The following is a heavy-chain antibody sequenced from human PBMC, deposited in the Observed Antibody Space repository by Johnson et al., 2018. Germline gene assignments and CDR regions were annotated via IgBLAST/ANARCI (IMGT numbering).Heavy chain of an antibody. CDR2: IPYNGNT. CDR1: GGSIGSGDNY. D-gene: IGHD1-14*01. V-gene: IGHV4-31*03. CDR3: AGDRKDLLEYNWFDP. J-gene: IGHJ5*02. Sequence: QVQLQESGPGLVKPSQTLSLTCSVSGGSIGSGDNYWNWIRQHPVKGLEWIGDIPYNGNTYYTPSLKSRVTISIDTTKNQFSLKLTSVTAADTAVYYCAGDRKDLLEYNWFDPWGQGTLVTVSS.